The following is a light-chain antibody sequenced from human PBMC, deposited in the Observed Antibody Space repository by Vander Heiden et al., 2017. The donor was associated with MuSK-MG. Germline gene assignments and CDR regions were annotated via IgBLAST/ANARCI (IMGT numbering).Light chain of an antibody. CDR3: MQGLQTPT. V-gene: IGKV2-28*01. CDR1: QSLLHSNGYNY. Sequence: DIVMTQSPLSLPVTPGEPASISCRSSQSLLHSNGYNYLDWYLQKPGQSPQLLIYLGSNRASGVPDRFSGSGSGTEQDSKDSTPEDVGVYYCMQGLQTPTFGQGTKVEIK. J-gene: IGKJ1*01. CDR2: LGS.